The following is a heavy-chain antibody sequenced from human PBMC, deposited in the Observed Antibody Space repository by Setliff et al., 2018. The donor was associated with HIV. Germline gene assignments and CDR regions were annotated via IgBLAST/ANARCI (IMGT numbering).Heavy chain of an antibody. CDR1: GGSFSDYY. CDR3: ATLRWLRSKHSDY. D-gene: IGHD5-12*01. V-gene: IGHV4-34*11. Sequence: SETLSLTCAVYGGSFSDYYWTWIRQPPGKGLEWIGYIYYSGSTNYNPSPKSRATISVDASKNQFSLKLTPVTAADTAVYFCATLRWLRSKHSDYWGQGILVTVSS. CDR2: IYYSGST. J-gene: IGHJ4*01.